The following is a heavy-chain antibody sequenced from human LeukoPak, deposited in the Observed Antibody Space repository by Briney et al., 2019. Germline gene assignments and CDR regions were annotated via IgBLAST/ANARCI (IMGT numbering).Heavy chain of an antibody. V-gene: IGHV4-59*01. D-gene: IGHD3-3*02. J-gene: IGHJ6*03. CDR1: GGSISSYY. CDR2: IYYSGST. Sequence: SETLSLTCTVSGGSISSYYWGWIRQPPGKGQEWIGYIYYSGSTNYNPSLKSRVTISVDTSKNQFSLKLSSVTAADTAVYYCARSKVSNYYYYYMDVWGKGTTVTVSS. CDR3: ARSKVSNYYYYYMDV.